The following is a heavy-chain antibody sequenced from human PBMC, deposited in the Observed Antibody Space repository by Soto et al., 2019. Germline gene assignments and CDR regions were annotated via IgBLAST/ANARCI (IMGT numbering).Heavy chain of an antibody. J-gene: IGHJ6*02. Sequence: ASVKVSCKASGYTFTSYAMHWVRQAPGQRLEWMGWINAGNGNTKYSQKFQGRVTITRDTSASTAYMELSSLRSEDTAVYYCARGXDSSGYYYTYYYYGMDVWGQGTTVTVSS. CDR1: GYTFTSYA. D-gene: IGHD3-22*01. CDR3: ARGXDSSGYYYTYYYYGMDV. V-gene: IGHV1-3*01. CDR2: INAGNGNT.